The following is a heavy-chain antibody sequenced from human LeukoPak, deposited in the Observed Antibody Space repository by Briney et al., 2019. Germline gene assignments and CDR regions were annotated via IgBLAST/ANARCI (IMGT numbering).Heavy chain of an antibody. CDR1: GGSISRYF. CDR3: AREAVTKYYFDY. V-gene: IGHV4-59*01. CDR2: IYYSGST. D-gene: IGHD4-17*01. J-gene: IGHJ4*02. Sequence: SETPSLTCTVSGGSISRYFWSWIRQPPGKGLEWIGYIYYSGSTNYNPSLKSRVTMSVDTSKNQFSLKLSSVTAADTAVYYCAREAVTKYYFDYWGQGTLVTVSS.